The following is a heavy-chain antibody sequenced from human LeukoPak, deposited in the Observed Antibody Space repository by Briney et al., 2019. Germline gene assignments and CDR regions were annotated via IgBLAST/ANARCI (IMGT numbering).Heavy chain of an antibody. CDR1: GFSLSTSGVG. CDR2: IYWDDDK. J-gene: IGHJ4*02. D-gene: IGHD5-18*01. V-gene: IGHV2-5*02. CDR3: AHRPLYSYGSLDFDY. Sequence: SGPTLVNPTQTLTLTCTFSGFSLSTSGVGVGWIRRPPGKAPEWLALIYWDDDKRYSPSLKSRLTITKDTSKNQVVLTMTNMDPVDTATYYCAHRPLYSYGSLDFDYWGQGTLVTVSS.